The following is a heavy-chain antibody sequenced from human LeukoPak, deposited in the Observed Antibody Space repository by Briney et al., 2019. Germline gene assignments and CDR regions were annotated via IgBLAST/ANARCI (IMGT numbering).Heavy chain of an antibody. Sequence: GGSLRLSCAASGFTFSNYAMSWVRQAPGKGGLEWVSIISGSSDNTYYADSVKGRFTISRDNAKNSLYLQMNSLRAEDTAVYYCARVGVAGGFDYWAREPWSPSPQ. D-gene: IGHD6-19*01. J-gene: IGHJ4*02. CDR3: ARVGVAGGFDY. CDR1: GFTFSNYA. CDR2: ISGSSDNT. V-gene: IGHV3-23*01.